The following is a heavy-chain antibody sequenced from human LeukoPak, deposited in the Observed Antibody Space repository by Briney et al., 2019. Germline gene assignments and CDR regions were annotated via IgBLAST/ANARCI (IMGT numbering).Heavy chain of an antibody. V-gene: IGHV3-66*01. J-gene: IGHJ4*02. CDR1: GFPVSSNY. CDR2: IYSGGST. CDR3: ARDSGSTYYDYVWGSYPSDY. Sequence: GGSLRLSCAASGFPVSSNYMSWVRQAPGKGLEWVSVIYSGGSTYYADSVKGRFTISRDNSKNTLYLQMNSLRAEDTAVYYCARDSGSTYYDYVWGSYPSDYWGQGTLVTVSS. D-gene: IGHD3-16*01.